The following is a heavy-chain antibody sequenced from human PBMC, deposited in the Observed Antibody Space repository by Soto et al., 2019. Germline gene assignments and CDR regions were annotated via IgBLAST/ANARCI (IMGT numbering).Heavy chain of an antibody. CDR2: ISPHKDDT. CDR1: GYTFSTIG. CDR3: ARDLDGSGSYYTTY. Sequence: QVQLVQSGAEVKKPGASVTVSCKTSGYTFSTIGISWVRQAPGQGLEWMGWISPHKDDTYYAQRLQGRVTMTTDTSTSPAHMELRSLRSDDTAVYFCARDLDGSGSYYTTYWGQGTLVTVSS. D-gene: IGHD3-10*01. V-gene: IGHV1-18*01. J-gene: IGHJ4*02.